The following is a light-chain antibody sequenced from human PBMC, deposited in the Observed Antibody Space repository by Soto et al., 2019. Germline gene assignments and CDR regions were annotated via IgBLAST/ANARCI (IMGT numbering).Light chain of an antibody. CDR1: HSISTS. V-gene: IGKV1-39*01. J-gene: IGKJ1*01. Sequence: DIQMTQSPSSLSASVGDRVTITCRASHSISTSLHWYQHKPGKAPKLLIYGASSLQSGVPSRFSGSGSGTDFTLTIISLQHEDFATYVCQQSYSTLPSWTFGHGTKVEIK. CDR2: GAS. CDR3: QQSYSTLPSWT.